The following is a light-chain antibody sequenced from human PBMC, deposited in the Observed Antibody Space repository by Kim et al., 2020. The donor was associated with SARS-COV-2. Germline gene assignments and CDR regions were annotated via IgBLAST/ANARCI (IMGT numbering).Light chain of an antibody. CDR1: QSVGSNY. CDR3: QQYGSSRS. CDR2: GAS. J-gene: IGKJ1*01. V-gene: IGKV3-20*01. Sequence: LSPRETATLSCRASQSVGSNYLAWYSQKPGQSPRLLIHGASNRATGIPDRFSGSGSGTDFTLTISRLEPEDFAMYFCQQYGSSRSFGQGTKVDIK.